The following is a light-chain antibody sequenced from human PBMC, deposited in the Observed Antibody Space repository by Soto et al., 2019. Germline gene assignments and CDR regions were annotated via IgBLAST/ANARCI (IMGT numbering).Light chain of an antibody. J-gene: IGLJ3*02. CDR3: AAWDDSLNGWV. CDR2: SNN. Sequence: QSVLTQPPSASGTPGQRVTISCSGSSSNIGSNTVNWFQQVPGTAPKVLIYSNNQRPSGVPDRFSGSKSGTSASLAISGLQSDDETEYYCAAWDDSLNGWVFGGGTKVTVL. CDR1: SSNIGSNT. V-gene: IGLV1-44*01.